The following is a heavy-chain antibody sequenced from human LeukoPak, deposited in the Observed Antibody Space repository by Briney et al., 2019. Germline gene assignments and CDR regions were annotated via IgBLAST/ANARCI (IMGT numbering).Heavy chain of an antibody. D-gene: IGHD3-10*01. V-gene: IGHV3-21*01. CDR2: ISSSSSYI. J-gene: IGHJ4*02. CDR1: GFTFSSYS. CDR3: ARGQVRGVITPTY. Sequence: GGSLRLSCAASGFTFSSYSMNWVRQAPGKGLEWVSSISSSSSYIYYADSVKGRFTISRDNAKNSLYLQMNSLRAEDTAVYYCARGQVRGVITPTYWGQGTLVTVSS.